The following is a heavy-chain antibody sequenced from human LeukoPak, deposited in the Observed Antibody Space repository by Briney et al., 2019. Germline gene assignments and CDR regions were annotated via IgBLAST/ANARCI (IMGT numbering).Heavy chain of an antibody. CDR3: ARSPGYSYGQPSNWFDP. CDR2: INPNSGGT. Sequence: ASVKVSCKASGYTFTGYYMHWVRQAPGQGLEWMGRINPNSGGTNYAQKFQGRVTMTRDTSISTAYMELSRLRSGDTAVYYCARSPGYSYGQPSNWFDPWGQGTLVTVSS. V-gene: IGHV1-2*06. J-gene: IGHJ5*02. CDR1: GYTFTGYY. D-gene: IGHD5-18*01.